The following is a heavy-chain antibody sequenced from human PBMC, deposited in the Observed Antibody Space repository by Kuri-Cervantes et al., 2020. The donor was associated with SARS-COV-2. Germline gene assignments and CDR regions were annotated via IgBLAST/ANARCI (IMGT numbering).Heavy chain of an antibody. J-gene: IGHJ6*03. V-gene: IGHV1-2*02. CDR2: INPNNGGT. D-gene: IGHD3-3*01. CDR1: GYTFTGYY. Sequence: ASVKVSCKASGYTFTGYYMHWVRQAPGQGLEWMGWINPNNGGTNYAQKFQGRVTMTRDTSISTAYMELSRLRSDDTAVYYCARVGYDFWSGRPYYYMDVWGKGTTVTVSS. CDR3: ARVGYDFWSGRPYYYMDV.